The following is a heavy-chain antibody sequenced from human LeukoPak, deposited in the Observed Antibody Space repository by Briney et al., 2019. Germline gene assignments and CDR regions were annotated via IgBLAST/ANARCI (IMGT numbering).Heavy chain of an antibody. CDR1: GGSISSADYY. D-gene: IGHD2-8*01. J-gene: IGHJ4*02. V-gene: IGHV4-61*08. CDR3: ARAEFLGVYAPTFDY. Sequence: SQTLSLTCTVSGGSISSADYYWSWIRQPPGKGLEWIGYIYYSGSTNYNPSLKSRVTISVDTSKNQFSLKLSSVTAADTAVYYCARAEFLGVYAPTFDYWGQGTLVTVSS. CDR2: IYYSGST.